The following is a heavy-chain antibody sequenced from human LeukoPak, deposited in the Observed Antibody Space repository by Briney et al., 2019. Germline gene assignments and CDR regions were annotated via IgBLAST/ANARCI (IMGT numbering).Heavy chain of an antibody. D-gene: IGHD2-8*01. CDR2: IHTSGST. Sequence: SETLSLTCTVSGDSVSSSSYYLGWIRQPPGKGLEWIGSIHTSGSTSYNPSLKSRVAMSVDTSKNQFSLKLSSVTAADTAVYYCARGSMVYYYYYYMDVWGKGTTVTVSS. V-gene: IGHV4-39*07. J-gene: IGHJ6*03. CDR3: ARGSMVYYYYYYMDV. CDR1: GDSVSSSSYY.